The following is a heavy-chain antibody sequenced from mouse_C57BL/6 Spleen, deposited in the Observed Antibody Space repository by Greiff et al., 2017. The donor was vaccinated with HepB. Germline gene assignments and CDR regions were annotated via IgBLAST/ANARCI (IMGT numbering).Heavy chain of an antibody. Sequence: QVQLKESGAELARPGASVKLSCKASGYTFTSYGISWVKQRTGKGLEWIGAIYPRSGNTYYNEKFKGKATLTADTSSSTAYMELRSLTSEDSAVYFCARKAPSSYYSNYDYWGQGTTLTVSS. J-gene: IGHJ2*01. CDR2: IYPRSGNT. D-gene: IGHD2-5*01. CDR1: GYTFTSYG. V-gene: IGHV1-81*01. CDR3: ARKAPSSYYSNYDY.